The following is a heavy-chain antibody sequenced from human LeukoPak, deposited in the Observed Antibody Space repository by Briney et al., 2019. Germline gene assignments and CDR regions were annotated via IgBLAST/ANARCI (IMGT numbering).Heavy chain of an antibody. D-gene: IGHD6-19*01. CDR3: ARPAVAGLRAGGYDY. V-gene: IGHV3-74*01. CDR2: ISSDGSII. CDR1: GFSFSSYW. Sequence: GGSLRLSCAASGFSFSSYWMHWVRQAPGKGLMWVSRISSDGSIINYADSVKGRFTISRDNAKNTLYLQMNSLRVEDTAVYYCARPAVAGLRAGGYDYWGQGTLVTVSS. J-gene: IGHJ4*02.